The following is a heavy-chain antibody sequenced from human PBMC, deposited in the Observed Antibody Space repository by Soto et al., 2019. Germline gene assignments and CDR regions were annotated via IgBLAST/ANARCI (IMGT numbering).Heavy chain of an antibody. CDR1: GFTFSSYA. CDR2: ISGSGAGT. Sequence: EVQLLESGGGLVQPGGSLRLSCAASGFTFSSYAMSWVRQAPGKGLEWVSAISGSGAGTYYADSVKGRFTFSRDNSKNTLYLQMNSLRAEDTAVYYCAKAPYGVTFPFDYWGQGSLVTVSS. V-gene: IGHV3-23*01. CDR3: AKAPYGVTFPFDY. D-gene: IGHD4-4*01. J-gene: IGHJ4*02.